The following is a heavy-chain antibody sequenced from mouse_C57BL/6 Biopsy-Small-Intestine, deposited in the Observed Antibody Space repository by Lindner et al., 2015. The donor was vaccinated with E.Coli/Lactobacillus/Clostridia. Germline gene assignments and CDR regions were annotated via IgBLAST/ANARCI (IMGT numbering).Heavy chain of an antibody. J-gene: IGHJ4*01. CDR3: ARSSSDAMDY. CDR1: GYTFTNYW. Sequence: VQLQESGAELVRPGTSVKMSCKASGYTFTNYWIGWAKQRPGHGLEWIGDIYPGGGYTNYNEKFKGKATLTADKSSSIAYMQFSSLTSEDSAIYYCARSSSDAMDYWGQGTSVTVSS. CDR2: IYPGGGYT. V-gene: IGHV1-63*01. D-gene: IGHD3-2*02.